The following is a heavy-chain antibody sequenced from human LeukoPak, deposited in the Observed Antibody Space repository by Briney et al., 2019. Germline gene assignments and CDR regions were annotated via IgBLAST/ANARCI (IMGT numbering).Heavy chain of an antibody. CDR3: ARGKGYYDSSGSAFDY. CDR1: GFTVSNNY. CDR2: IYSGGST. J-gene: IGHJ4*02. Sequence: GGSLRLSCAASGFTVSNNYMSWVRQAPGKGLEWVSVIYSGGSTYYADSVKGRFTISRDNSKNTLYLQMNSLRAEDTAVYYCARGKGYYDSSGSAFDYWGQGTLVTVSS. V-gene: IGHV3-53*01. D-gene: IGHD3-22*01.